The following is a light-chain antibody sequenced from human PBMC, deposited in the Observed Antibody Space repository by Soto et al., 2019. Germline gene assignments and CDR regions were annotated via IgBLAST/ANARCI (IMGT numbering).Light chain of an antibody. J-gene: IGKJ3*01. V-gene: IGKV1-5*01. CDR3: QQYDGN. CDR2: DAS. Sequence: DIQMTQSPSTLAASVGDRVTITCRASQNINRWLAWYQQKPGKAPKVLIYDASSLESGVPSRFSGSGSGTEFTPTITSLQPDDFATYYCQQYDGNFGPGTKVDFK. CDR1: QNINRW.